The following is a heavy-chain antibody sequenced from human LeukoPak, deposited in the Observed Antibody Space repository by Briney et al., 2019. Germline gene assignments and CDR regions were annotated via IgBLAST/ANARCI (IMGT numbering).Heavy chain of an antibody. Sequence: SGPALVIPTQTLTLTCTVSGFSLTTSGLCVNWVRQPPGKALEWLARIDWDDDKYYSTTLKTRLAISRDTSKNQVVLTMTNMDPVDTATYYCARIDTGSGFNRSDYWGQGTLVTVSS. J-gene: IGHJ4*02. D-gene: IGHD6-19*01. CDR3: ARIDTGSGFNRSDY. CDR2: IDWDDDK. V-gene: IGHV2-70*11. CDR1: GFSLTTSGLC.